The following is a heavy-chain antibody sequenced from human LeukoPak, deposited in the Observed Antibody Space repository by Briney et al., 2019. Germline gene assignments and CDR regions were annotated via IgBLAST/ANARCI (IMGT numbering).Heavy chain of an antibody. CDR1: GGSISSSSYY. V-gene: IGHV4-39*07. Sequence: PSETLSLTCTVSGGSISSSSYYWGWIRQPPGKGLEWIGSIYYSGSTYYNPSLKSRVTISVDTSKNQFSLKLSSVTAADTAVYYCARSKQQLHPAALGYWGQGTLVTVSS. CDR2: IYYSGST. CDR3: ARSKQQLHPAALGY. J-gene: IGHJ4*02. D-gene: IGHD6-13*01.